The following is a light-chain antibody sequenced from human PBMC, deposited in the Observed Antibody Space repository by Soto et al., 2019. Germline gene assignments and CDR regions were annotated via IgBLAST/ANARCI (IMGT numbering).Light chain of an antibody. Sequence: DIQMTQSASTLSASVGDRVTITCRASQSISSWLAWYQQKPGKAPKLLIYDASSLESGVPSRFSGSGSGTEFTLTISSLQPDDFATYYCQQYNSYRGTFGQGTKVDIK. CDR1: QSISSW. J-gene: IGKJ1*01. CDR3: QQYNSYRGT. V-gene: IGKV1-5*01. CDR2: DAS.